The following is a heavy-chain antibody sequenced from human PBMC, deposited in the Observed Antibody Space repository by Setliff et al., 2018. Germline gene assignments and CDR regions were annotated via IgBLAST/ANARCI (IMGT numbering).Heavy chain of an antibody. CDR1: GGSVSSGGYY. J-gene: IGHJ5*02. V-gene: IGHV4-31*03. CDR3: ARGLGIVVVPAAIGCWFDP. Sequence: SETLSLTCTVSGGSVSSGGYYWSWIRQHPGKGLEWIGYIYYSGSTYYNPSLKSRVTISVDTSKNQFSLKLSSVTAADTAVYYCARGLGIVVVPAAIGCWFDPWGQGTLVTVSS. D-gene: IGHD2-2*03. CDR2: IYYSGST.